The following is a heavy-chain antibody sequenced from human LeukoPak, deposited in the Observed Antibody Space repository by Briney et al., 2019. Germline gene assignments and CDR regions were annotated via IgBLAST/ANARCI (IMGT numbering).Heavy chain of an antibody. CDR1: GGTFSSYA. D-gene: IGHD4-11*01. Sequence: SVKVSCKVSGGTFSSYAISWVRQAPGQRLEWMGGIIPIFGTANCAQKFQGRVTITADESTSTAYMELSSLRSEDTAVYYCARDRTTVTTSYYYYYMDVWGKGTTVTVSS. CDR3: ARDRTTVTTSYYYYYMDV. CDR2: IIPIFGTA. J-gene: IGHJ6*03. V-gene: IGHV1-69*13.